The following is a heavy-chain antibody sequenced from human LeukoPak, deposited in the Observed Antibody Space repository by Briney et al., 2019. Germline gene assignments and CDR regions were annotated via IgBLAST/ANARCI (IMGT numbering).Heavy chain of an antibody. CDR2: IYPGDSDT. Sequence: GESLKISFKGSGYSFTSYWIGWVRPMPGKGLEWMGIIYPGDSDTRYSPSFQGQVTISADKSISTAYLQWSSLKASDPAMYYCARHGINYYDSSGYYLNWFDPWGQGTLVTVSS. CDR1: GYSFTSYW. CDR3: ARHGINYYDSSGYYLNWFDP. D-gene: IGHD3-22*01. J-gene: IGHJ5*02. V-gene: IGHV5-51*01.